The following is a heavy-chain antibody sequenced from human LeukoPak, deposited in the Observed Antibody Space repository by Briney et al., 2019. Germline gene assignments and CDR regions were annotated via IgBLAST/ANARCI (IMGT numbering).Heavy chain of an antibody. D-gene: IGHD6-19*01. CDR1: GGTFSSYA. CDR3: ARLRGAVAGHRYFDY. J-gene: IGHJ4*02. CDR2: IIPIFGTA. Sequence: SVKVSCKASGGTFSSYAISWVRQAPGQGLEWMGGIIPIFGTANYAQKFQGRVTITADESTSTAYMELSSLRSEDTAVYYCARLRGAVAGHRYFDYWGQGTLITVSS. V-gene: IGHV1-69*13.